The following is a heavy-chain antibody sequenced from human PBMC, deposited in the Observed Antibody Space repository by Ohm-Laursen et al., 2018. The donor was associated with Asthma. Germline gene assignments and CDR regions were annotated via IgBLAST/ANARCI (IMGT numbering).Heavy chain of an antibody. CDR2: IYYSGST. J-gene: IGHJ4*02. CDR1: GGSISSSSYY. D-gene: IGHD6-13*01. CDR3: ARYQYSSSWYFY. V-gene: IGHV4-39*01. Sequence: SETLSLTCTVSGGSISSSSYYWGWIRQPPGKGLEWIGSIYYSGSTYYNPSLKSRVTISVDTSKNQFSLKLSSVTAADTAVYYCARYQYSSSWYFYWGQGTLVTVSS.